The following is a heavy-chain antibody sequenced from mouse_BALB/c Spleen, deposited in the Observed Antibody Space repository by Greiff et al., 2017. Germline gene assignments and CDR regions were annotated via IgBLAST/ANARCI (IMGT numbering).Heavy chain of an antibody. J-gene: IGHJ3*01. CDR3: ARDPYGNYDWFAY. D-gene: IGHD2-1*01. CDR2: INSNGGST. Sequence: EVMLVESGGGLVQPGGSLKLSCAASGFTFSSYGMSWVRQTPDKRLELVATINSNGGSTYYPDSVKGRFTISRDNAKNTLYLQMSSLKSEDTAMYYCARDPYGNYDWFAYWGQGTLVTVSA. CDR1: GFTFSSYG. V-gene: IGHV5-6-3*01.